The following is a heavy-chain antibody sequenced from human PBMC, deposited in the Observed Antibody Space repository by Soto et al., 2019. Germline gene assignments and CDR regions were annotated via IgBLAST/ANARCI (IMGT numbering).Heavy chain of an antibody. CDR2: ISGSGGST. CDR3: AKSHESSGYYYAFGY. Sequence: EVQLLESGGGLVQPGGSLRLSCAASGFTFSNYAMSWVRQAPGKGLEWVSGISGSGGSTYYADSVKGRFTISRDNSKNTLYLQMNSLRAEDTAVYYCAKSHESSGYYYAFGYWGQGTLVTVSS. J-gene: IGHJ4*02. V-gene: IGHV3-23*01. CDR1: GFTFSNYA. D-gene: IGHD3-22*01.